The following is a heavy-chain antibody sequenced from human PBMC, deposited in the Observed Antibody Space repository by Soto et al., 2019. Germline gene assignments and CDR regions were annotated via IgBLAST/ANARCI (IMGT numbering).Heavy chain of an antibody. V-gene: IGHV2-5*02. CDR3: ANGYVQLLSTFHYFDS. CDR1: GFSLNGNGVG. D-gene: IGHD5-12*01. Sequence: CGPTLVNPTRTLTLTCNFAGFSLNGNGVGVGWMRHSPAKALEWLALIYWAGDLRYSPALKSRLTITQDPSKDQVVLTMTNMDPTDSGTYYCANGYVQLLSTFHYFDSWGQGIRVTVSS. J-gene: IGHJ4*02. CDR2: IYWAGDL.